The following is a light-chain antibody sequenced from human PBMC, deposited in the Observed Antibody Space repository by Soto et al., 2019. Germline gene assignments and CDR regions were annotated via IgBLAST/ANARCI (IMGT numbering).Light chain of an antibody. CDR1: SSDVGGYNY. V-gene: IGLV2-14*01. CDR2: DVS. J-gene: IGLJ1*01. CDR3: SAYTSSSTYV. Sequence: QSALTQPASVSGSPGQSITISCTGTSSDVGGYNYVSWYQQHPGNAPKLMIYDVSNRPSGVSNRFSGSKSGNPASLTISGLQAQDEADYYSSAYTSSSTYVFGTGTKVPVL.